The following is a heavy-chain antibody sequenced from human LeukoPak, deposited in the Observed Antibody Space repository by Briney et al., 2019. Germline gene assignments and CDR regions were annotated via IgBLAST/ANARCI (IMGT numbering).Heavy chain of an antibody. CDR3: ARERAAMVTIDY. CDR1: GFTFSSSA. D-gene: IGHD5-18*01. Sequence: GGSLRLSCAASGFTFSSSAMSWVRQVPGKGLEWVSGISASGGSTSYADSVRGRFTISRDNSKNTLYLQMNSLRAEDTAVYYCARERAAMVTIDYWGQGTLVTVSS. V-gene: IGHV3-23*01. CDR2: ISASGGST. J-gene: IGHJ4*02.